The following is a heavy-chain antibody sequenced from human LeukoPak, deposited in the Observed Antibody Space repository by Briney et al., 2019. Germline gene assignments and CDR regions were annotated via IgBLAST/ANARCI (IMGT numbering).Heavy chain of an antibody. CDR1: GYTFTSYY. CDR2: INPSGGST. J-gene: IGHJ5*02. CDR3: AREGSSGNWFDP. D-gene: IGHD3-10*01. Sequence: ASVRVSCKASGYTFTSYYMHWVRQAPGQGLEWMGIINPSGGSTSYAQKFQGRVTMTRDTSTSTVYMELSSLRSEDTAVYYCAREGSSGNWFDPWGQGTLVTVSS. V-gene: IGHV1-46*01.